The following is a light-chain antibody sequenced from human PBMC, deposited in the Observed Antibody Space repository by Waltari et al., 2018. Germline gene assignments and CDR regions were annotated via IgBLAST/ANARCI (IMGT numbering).Light chain of an antibody. V-gene: IGKV1-39*01. CDR2: AAS. CDR3: QQSYSTPHT. CDR1: QIISSS. Sequence: TITCRASQIISSSLNWYQQKPGKAPNLLIYAASSLQSGVPSRFTGGVSGTDFTLTISSLQAEDIATYYCQQSYSTPHTFGQGTKVEIK. J-gene: IGKJ1*01.